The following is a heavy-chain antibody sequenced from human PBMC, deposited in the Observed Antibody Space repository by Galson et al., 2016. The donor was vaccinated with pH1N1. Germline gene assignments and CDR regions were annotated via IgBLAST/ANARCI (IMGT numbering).Heavy chain of an antibody. J-gene: IGHJ4*02. Sequence: SLRLSCAASGFTFSSYEMNWVRQAPGKGLEWVSYISSSGSTIYYADSVKGRFTISRDNAKNSLYLQMNSLRAGDTAVYYCARAWAVRHFDWLSSRPSRFDYWGQGTLVTVSS. CDR3: ARAWAVRHFDWLSSRPSRFDY. V-gene: IGHV3-48*03. CDR2: ISSSGSTI. CDR1: GFTFSSYE. D-gene: IGHD3-9*01.